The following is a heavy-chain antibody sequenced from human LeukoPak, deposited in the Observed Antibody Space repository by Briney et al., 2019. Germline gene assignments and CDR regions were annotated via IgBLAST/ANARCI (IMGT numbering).Heavy chain of an antibody. Sequence: ASVKVSCKASGYTFTGYYMHWVRQAPGQGLEWMGWINPNSGGTNYAQKFQGRVTMTRDTSISPAYMELSRLRSDDTAVYYCARGGSYYDSSGYYDAFDILGQGTMVTVSS. V-gene: IGHV1-2*02. CDR3: ARGGSYYDSSGYYDAFDI. CDR2: INPNSGGT. D-gene: IGHD3-22*01. CDR1: GYTFTGYY. J-gene: IGHJ3*02.